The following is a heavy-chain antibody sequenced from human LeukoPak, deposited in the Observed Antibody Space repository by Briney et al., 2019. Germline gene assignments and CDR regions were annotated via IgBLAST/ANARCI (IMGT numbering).Heavy chain of an antibody. D-gene: IGHD4-23*01. CDR2: ISWNSGSI. CDR3: AKDPGGNSDYYYGMGV. Sequence: PGRSLRLSCAASGFTFDDYAMHWVRQAPGKGLEWVSGISWNSGSIGYADSVKGRFTISRDNAKNSLYLQMNSLRAEDTALYYCAKDPGGNSDYYYGMGVWGQGTTVTVSS. V-gene: IGHV3-9*01. CDR1: GFTFDDYA. J-gene: IGHJ6*02.